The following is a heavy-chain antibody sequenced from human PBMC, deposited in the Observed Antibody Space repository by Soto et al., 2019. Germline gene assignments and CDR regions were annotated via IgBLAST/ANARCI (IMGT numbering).Heavy chain of an antibody. Sequence: QVQLVESGGGVVQPGRSLRLSCAASGFTFSSYGMHWVRQAPGKGLVWVAVISYAGRNQYYADSLKGRFTISRDNSKNTLYLPMNSPRAADTPVYYGPQAYLGAYQYRFAYWGQRTLVTVSS. D-gene: IGHD6-6*01. V-gene: IGHV3-30*18. CDR2: ISYAGRNQ. CDR1: GFTFSSYG. CDR3: PQAYLGAYQYRFAY. J-gene: IGHJ4*02.